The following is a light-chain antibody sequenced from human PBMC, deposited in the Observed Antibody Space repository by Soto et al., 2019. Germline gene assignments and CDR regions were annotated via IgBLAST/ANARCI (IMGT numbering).Light chain of an antibody. CDR3: QQYGSSPFT. CDR1: QSVSSPY. V-gene: IGKV3-20*01. CDR2: GAS. Sequence: EVVLTQSPVTLSLSPGERATLSCRVSQSVSSPYLAWYQQKPGQPPRLLIYGASSRATDIPDRFIGSGSGTEFTLTIARLAPEDFAMYYCQQYGSSPFTFGPGTKVDI. J-gene: IGKJ3*01.